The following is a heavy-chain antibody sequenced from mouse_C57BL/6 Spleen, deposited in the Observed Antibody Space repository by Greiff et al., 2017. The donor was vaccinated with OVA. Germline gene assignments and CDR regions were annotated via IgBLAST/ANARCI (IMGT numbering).Heavy chain of an antibody. CDR2: IRNKANGYTT. Sequence: EVQGVESGGGLVQPGGSLSLSCAASGFTFTDYYMSWVRQPPGKALEWLGFIRNKANGYTTEYSASVKGRFTISRDNSQSILYLQMNARRAEDSATYYCARYINDEDAMDYWGQGTSVTVSS. CDR3: ARYINDEDAMDY. D-gene: IGHD2-12*01. V-gene: IGHV7-3*01. J-gene: IGHJ4*01. CDR1: GFTFTDYY.